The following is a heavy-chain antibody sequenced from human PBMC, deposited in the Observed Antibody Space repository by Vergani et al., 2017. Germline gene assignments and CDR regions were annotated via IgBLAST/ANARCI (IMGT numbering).Heavy chain of an antibody. V-gene: IGHV4-30-4*08. CDR3: ARGALWWLRQIDS. CDR2: IYYSGST. J-gene: IGHJ4*02. CDR1: GGSISSGDYY. D-gene: IGHD2-21*01. Sequence: QVQLQESGPGLVKPSQTLSLTCTVSGGSISSGDYYWSWIRQPPGKGLEWIGYIYYSGSTYYNPSLKSRVTMSLDTSKNQFSLNLYSVTAADTAVYYCARGALWWLRQIDSWGQGTLVTVSS.